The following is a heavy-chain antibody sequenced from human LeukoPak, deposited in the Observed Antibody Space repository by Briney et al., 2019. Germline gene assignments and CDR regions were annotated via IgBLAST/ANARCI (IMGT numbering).Heavy chain of an antibody. V-gene: IGHV1-3*01. CDR1: GYTFTSYA. CDR2: INAGNGNT. J-gene: IGHJ4*02. CDR3: ARGDTGYYDSSGYFRLDY. Sequence: ASVKVSCKASGYTFTSYAMHWVRQAPGQRLEWMGWINAGNGNTKYSQKFQGRVTITRDTSASTAYMELSSLRSEDTAVYYCARGDTGYYDSSGYFRLDYWGQGTLVTVSS. D-gene: IGHD3-22*01.